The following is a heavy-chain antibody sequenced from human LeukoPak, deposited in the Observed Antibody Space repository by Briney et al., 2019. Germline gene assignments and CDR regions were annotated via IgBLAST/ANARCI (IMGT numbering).Heavy chain of an antibody. Sequence: GGSLRLSRAASGLTFSGYSMNWVRQAPGKGLEWVSSISSSSSSINNADSVNGRFTISRDNTKKSLYLQMNSLRAEDTAVYYCAKDQAYYDFWSGYYRYYYYMDVWGKGTTVTVSS. CDR2: ISSSSSSI. D-gene: IGHD3-3*01. CDR3: AKDQAYYDFWSGYYRYYYYMDV. V-gene: IGHV3-21*01. J-gene: IGHJ6*03. CDR1: GLTFSGYS.